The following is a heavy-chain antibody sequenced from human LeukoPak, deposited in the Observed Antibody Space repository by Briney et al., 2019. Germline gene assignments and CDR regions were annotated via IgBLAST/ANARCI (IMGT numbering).Heavy chain of an antibody. V-gene: IGHV3-48*04. J-gene: IGHJ4*02. CDR1: GFTFSSYT. D-gene: IGHD3-10*01. CDR3: ARGPPDGSGSYYPGAD. CDR2: IDSSSNTI. Sequence: GSLRLSRATSGFTFSSYTMNWVRQSPGKGLEWISYIDSSSNTIYYADSVKGRFTISRDNAKNSLYLQMNSLRVEDTAVYYCARGPPDGSGSYYPGADWGQGTLVTVSS.